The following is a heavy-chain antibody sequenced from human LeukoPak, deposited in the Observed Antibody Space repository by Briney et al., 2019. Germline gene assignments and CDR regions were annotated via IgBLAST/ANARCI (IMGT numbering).Heavy chain of an antibody. CDR1: GGSISSTNYY. CDR2: IYTSGST. D-gene: IGHD5-24*01. J-gene: IGHJ4*02. Sequence: SQTLSLTCAVSGGSISSTNYYWSWIRQPAGKGLEGIGRIYTSGSTNYNPSLKSRVTISVDPSKNQFSLKLSSVTAADTAVYSCAREPRDDYNSLDYWGQGTLVTVSS. CDR3: AREPRDDYNSLDY. V-gene: IGHV4-61*02.